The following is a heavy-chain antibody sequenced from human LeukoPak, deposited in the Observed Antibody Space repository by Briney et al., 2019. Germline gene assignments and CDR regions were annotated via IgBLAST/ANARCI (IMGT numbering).Heavy chain of an antibody. J-gene: IGHJ4*02. D-gene: IGHD2-15*01. Sequence: SQTLSLTCTVSGGAITNDGYYWTWIRQHPGKGLEWIAYIYVTGSTYYNLSLQSRVTMSLDTSKNQFSLELKSVTAADTAVYYCARAVKQVVVRFDYWGQGTLVTVSS. CDR2: IYVTGST. V-gene: IGHV4-31*03. CDR1: GGAITNDGYY. CDR3: ARAVKQVVVRFDY.